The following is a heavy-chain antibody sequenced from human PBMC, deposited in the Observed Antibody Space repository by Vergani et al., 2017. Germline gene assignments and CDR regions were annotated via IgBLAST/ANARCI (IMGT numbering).Heavy chain of an antibody. CDR2: ISGSGGST. CDR3: AKDSDLSGYSSEVDY. Sequence: EVQLLESGGGLVQPGGSLRLSCAASGFTFSSYAMSWVRQAPGKGLEWVSAISGSGGSTYYADSVKGRFTISRDNAKNTLYLQMNSLRAEDTAVYYCAKDSDLSGYSSEVDYWGQGTLVTVSS. J-gene: IGHJ4*02. V-gene: IGHV3-23*01. D-gene: IGHD6-19*01. CDR1: GFTFSSYA.